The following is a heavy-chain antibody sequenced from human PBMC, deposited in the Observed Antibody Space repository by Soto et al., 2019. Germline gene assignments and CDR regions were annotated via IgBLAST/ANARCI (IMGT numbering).Heavy chain of an antibody. CDR2: IYYSGST. J-gene: IGHJ6*02. Sequence: PXETLSLTCVLSGGSFSGHYWGWIRQPPGKGLEWIGSIYYSGSTYYNPSLKSRVTISVDTSKNQFSLKLSSVAAADTAVYYCARSITMVRGVIWGYYYGMDVWGQGTTVTVSS. V-gene: IGHV4-39*01. CDR1: GGSFSGHY. CDR3: ARSITMVRGVIWGYYYGMDV. D-gene: IGHD3-10*01.